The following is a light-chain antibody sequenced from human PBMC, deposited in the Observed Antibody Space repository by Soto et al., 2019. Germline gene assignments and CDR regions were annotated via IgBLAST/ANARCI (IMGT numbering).Light chain of an antibody. V-gene: IGLV2-14*01. CDR1: SSDVGAYNY. Sequence: QSALTQPASVSGSPGQSITISCIGTSSDVGAYNYVSWYQQHPGKAPKLMIYEVSKRPSGVSNRFSGSKSGNTASLTISGVQAEDDADYYCNSYTSSSNRNWVVGGGTKVTVL. CDR3: NSYTSSSNRNWV. J-gene: IGLJ3*02. CDR2: EVS.